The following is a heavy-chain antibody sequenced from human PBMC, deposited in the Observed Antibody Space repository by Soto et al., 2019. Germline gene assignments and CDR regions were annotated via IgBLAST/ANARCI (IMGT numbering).Heavy chain of an antibody. CDR1: VGTFSSYA. Sequence: QVQLVQSGAEVKKPGSSVKVSCKASVGTFSSYAISWVRQAPGQGLEWMGGIIPIFGTANYAQKFQGRVTITEDESTSTADMELSSRRFEDTAVYYCASRVGSSGYYYGVDAFDIWGQGTMVPVSS. D-gene: IGHD3-22*01. J-gene: IGHJ3*02. CDR2: IIPIFGTA. CDR3: ASRVGSSGYYYGVDAFDI. V-gene: IGHV1-69*01.